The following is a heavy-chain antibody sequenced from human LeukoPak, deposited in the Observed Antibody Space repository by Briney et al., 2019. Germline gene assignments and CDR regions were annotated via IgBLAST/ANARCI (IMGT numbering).Heavy chain of an antibody. Sequence: GRSLRLSCTASGFAFSFFAMSWLRQPPGKGLELGSTINANSGGTSYAASVRGRFTISRDNSKNKLYLQLNSLRADDTAVYYCAKPISGGLAVTADWFDPWGQGTLVVVSS. CDR1: GFAFSFFA. J-gene: IGHJ5*01. CDR3: AKPISGGLAVTADWFDP. V-gene: IGHV3-23*01. CDR2: INANSGGT. D-gene: IGHD2-21*02.